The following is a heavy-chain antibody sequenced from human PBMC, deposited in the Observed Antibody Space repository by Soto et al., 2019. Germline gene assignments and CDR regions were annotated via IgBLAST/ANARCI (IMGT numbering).Heavy chain of an antibody. CDR2: ISYTGST. Sequence: QEQLQESGPRLVKPSETLSLTCSVSGGSISNYHWSWIRQPPGKGLEWIGYISYTGSTNYSPSLKSRVNMLLVTSKKQFSLKLSSVTAADTAVYYCARVAADAYWSGYDDYWGQGTLVTVSS. J-gene: IGHJ4*02. CDR1: GGSISNYH. D-gene: IGHD3-3*01. V-gene: IGHV4-59*01. CDR3: ARVAADAYWSGYDDY.